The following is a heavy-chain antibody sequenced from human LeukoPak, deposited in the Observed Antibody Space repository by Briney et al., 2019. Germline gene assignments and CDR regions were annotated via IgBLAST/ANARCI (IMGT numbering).Heavy chain of an antibody. V-gene: IGHV1-18*01. CDR1: GYTFTSYG. D-gene: IGHD3-22*01. J-gene: IGHJ3*02. CDR3: VRDGAWYYDSSGSNDAFDI. CDR2: ISAYNGNT. Sequence: ASVKVSCKASGYTFTSYGISWVRQAPGQGLEWMGWISAYNGNTNYAQKLQGRVTMTTDTSTSTAYMELRSLRSDDTAVYYCVRDGAWYYDSSGSNDAFDIWGQGTMVTVSS.